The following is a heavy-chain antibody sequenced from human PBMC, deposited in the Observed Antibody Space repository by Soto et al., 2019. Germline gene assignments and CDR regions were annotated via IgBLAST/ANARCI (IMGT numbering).Heavy chain of an antibody. Sequence: ASVKVSCKASGYTFTSYYMHWVRQAPGQGLEWMGIINPSGGSTSYAQKFQGRVTMTRDTSTSTVYMELSSLRSEDTAVYYCARDPYSDGYNWYFDYWGQGTLVTVSS. J-gene: IGHJ4*02. D-gene: IGHD5-12*01. CDR1: GYTFTSYY. CDR2: INPSGGST. CDR3: ARDPYSDGYNWYFDY. V-gene: IGHV1-46*01.